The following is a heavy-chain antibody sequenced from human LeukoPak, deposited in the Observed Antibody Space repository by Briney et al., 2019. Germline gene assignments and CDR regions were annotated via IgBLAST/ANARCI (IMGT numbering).Heavy chain of an antibody. CDR3: ARGYDSSGHFDY. CDR2: ISGSSSYI. CDR1: GFTFSSYS. D-gene: IGHD3-22*01. Sequence: PGGSLRLSCAASGFTFSSYSMNWVRQAPGKGLEWVSSISGSSSYIYYADSVKGRFTISRDNSKNSLYLQMNSLRAEDTAVYYCARGYDSSGHFDYWGQGTLVTVRS. J-gene: IGHJ4*02. V-gene: IGHV3-21*01.